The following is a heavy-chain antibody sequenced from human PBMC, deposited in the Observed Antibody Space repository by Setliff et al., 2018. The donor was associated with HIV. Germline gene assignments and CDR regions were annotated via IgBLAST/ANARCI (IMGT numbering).Heavy chain of an antibody. D-gene: IGHD3-3*01. CDR1: GGTFTRNC. CDR2: ILPFFDTA. Sequence: ASVKVSCKVSGGTFTRNCISWVRQAPGQGLEWMGGILPFFDTANYAQKFQGGVTITADESTSTVHMELSSLTSEDTAVYYCAREVYFTFSGEVIRHYLDVWGKGTTVTVSS. CDR3: AREVYFTFSGEVIRHYLDV. J-gene: IGHJ6*03. V-gene: IGHV1-69*13.